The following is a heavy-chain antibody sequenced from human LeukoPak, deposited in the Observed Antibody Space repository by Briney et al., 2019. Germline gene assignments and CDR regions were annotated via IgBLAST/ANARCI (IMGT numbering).Heavy chain of an antibody. J-gene: IGHJ4*02. D-gene: IGHD3-10*01. CDR1: GGSFSGYY. CDR3: ARAKVGFNY. V-gene: IGHV4-34*01. CDR2: INHSGST. Sequence: SETLSLTCAVYGGSFSGYYWSWIRQPPGKGLEWIGEINHSGSTNYNPSLKSQVTISVDTSKNQFSLKLSSVTAADTAVYYCARAKVGFNYWGQGTLVTVSS.